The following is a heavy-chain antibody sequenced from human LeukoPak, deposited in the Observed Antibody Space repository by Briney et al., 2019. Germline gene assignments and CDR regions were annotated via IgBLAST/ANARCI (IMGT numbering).Heavy chain of an antibody. CDR2: INPNSGGT. J-gene: IGHJ4*02. D-gene: IGHD6-19*01. CDR1: GYTFTGYY. CDR3: ARTVAGREGFDY. Sequence: GASVKVSCKASGYTFTGYYMHWVRQAPGQGLEWMGWINPNSGGTNYAQKFQGRVTMTSDTSISTAYMELSRLRSDDTAVYYCARTVAGREGFDYWGQGTLVTVSS. V-gene: IGHV1-2*02.